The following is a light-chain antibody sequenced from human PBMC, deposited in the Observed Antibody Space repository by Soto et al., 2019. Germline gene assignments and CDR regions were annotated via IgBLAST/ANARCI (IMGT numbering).Light chain of an antibody. Sequence: ESLLTVHADTLSVSAGERATLSCRASQSVGRYLGWYQQKPGQAPRLLIYDASSRATGIPARFSGSGSGTDFTLTISSLEPEDFAVYYCQQRGNWQNTFGQGTRLEIK. CDR3: QQRGNWQNT. V-gene: IGKV3-11*01. J-gene: IGKJ5*01. CDR1: QSVGRY. CDR2: DAS.